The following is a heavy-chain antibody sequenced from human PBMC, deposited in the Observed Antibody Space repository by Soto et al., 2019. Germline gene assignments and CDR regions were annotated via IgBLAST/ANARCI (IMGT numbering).Heavy chain of an antibody. J-gene: IGHJ4*02. Sequence: ETLSRTCTVSSGAISDTNVFWGWVREPPGKGLEWIGNLHYSGTAYFSPSLATRVNFHVXTSKIQFSLTLYSVTAADTAVYYCARMKGRLLDYWCQGILVTVS. V-gene: IGHV4-39*01. CDR3: ARMKGRLLDY. CDR2: LHYSGTA. CDR1: SGAISDTNVF.